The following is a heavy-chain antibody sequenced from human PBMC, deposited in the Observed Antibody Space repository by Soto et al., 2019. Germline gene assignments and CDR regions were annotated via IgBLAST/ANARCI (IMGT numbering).Heavy chain of an antibody. V-gene: IGHV4-59*01. CDR3: ARVVRSSGNWFDP. D-gene: IGHD6-13*01. Sequence: SETLSLTCTVSGGSISSYYWVWIRRPPGKGLEWIGYIYYSGSTNYNPSLKSRVTISVDTSKDQFSLKLSSVTAADTAVYYCARVVRSSGNWFDPWGQGTLVTVSS. CDR2: IYYSGST. CDR1: GGSISSYY. J-gene: IGHJ5*02.